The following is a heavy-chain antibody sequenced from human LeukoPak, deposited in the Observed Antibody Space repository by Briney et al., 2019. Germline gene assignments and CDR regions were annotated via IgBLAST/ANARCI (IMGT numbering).Heavy chain of an antibody. D-gene: IGHD1-1*01. CDR1: GYTFTSYA. Sequence: ASVKVSCKASGYTFTSYAMNWVRQAPGQGLEWMGWINTNTGNPTYAQGFTGRFVFSLDTSVSTAYLQISSLKVEDTAVYYCTRDLVQYGRYYGMDVWGQGTTVTVSS. CDR3: TRDLVQYGRYYGMDV. CDR2: INTNTGNP. V-gene: IGHV7-4-1*02. J-gene: IGHJ6*02.